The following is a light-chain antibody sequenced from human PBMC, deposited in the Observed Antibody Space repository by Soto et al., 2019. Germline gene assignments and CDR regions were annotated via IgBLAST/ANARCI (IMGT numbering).Light chain of an antibody. V-gene: IGLV2-14*03. CDR2: DVD. Sequence: QSALTKPTSVSGSPGQSITISGTGVSSAIGGYNHVSWYQQHPGKVPRLIIYDVDNRPLGVSNRFSGSQSGNTASLSFSGLQAEDEAEYYCCAYTASTTLSWVFGGGTKLTVL. CDR1: SSAIGGYNH. CDR3: CAYTASTTLSWV. J-gene: IGLJ3*02.